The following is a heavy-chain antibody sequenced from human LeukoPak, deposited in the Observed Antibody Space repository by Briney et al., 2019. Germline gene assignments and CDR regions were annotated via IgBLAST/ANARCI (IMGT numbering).Heavy chain of an antibody. CDR1: GGSISSGDYY. D-gene: IGHD1-26*01. CDR2: IYYSGST. Sequence: SETLSLTCTVSGGSISSGDYYWSWIRQPPGKGLEWIGYIYYSGSTNYNPSLKSRVTISVDPSKNQFSLKLSSVTAADTAVYYCARERSGSYDYWGQGTLVTVSS. V-gene: IGHV4-61*08. CDR3: ARERSGSYDY. J-gene: IGHJ4*02.